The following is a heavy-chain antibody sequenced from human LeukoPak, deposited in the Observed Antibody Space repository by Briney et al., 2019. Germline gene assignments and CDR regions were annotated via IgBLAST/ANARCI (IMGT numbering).Heavy chain of an antibody. J-gene: IGHJ4*02. CDR1: GFTFSSYG. Sequence: GGSLRLSCAASGFTFSSYGMHWVRQAPGKGLEWVALIFYNGTNKYYADSVKGRFTISRDNSKNTLYLQMNSLRAEDTAVYYCAKSLGWYDFWSGYYTFDYWGQGTLVTVSS. V-gene: IGHV3-33*06. CDR3: AKSLGWYDFWSGYYTFDY. CDR2: IFYNGTNK. D-gene: IGHD3-3*01.